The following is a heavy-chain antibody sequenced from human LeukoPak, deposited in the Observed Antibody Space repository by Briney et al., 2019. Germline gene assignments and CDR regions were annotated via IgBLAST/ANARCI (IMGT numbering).Heavy chain of an antibody. CDR1: GFSCSNYL. Sequence: PGGPLRLSCAASGFSCSNYLMSCGRQAPGKGLEVVGTIRKDGGEEYDVDAVKGRFTISRDNANTSLYLQMNSLRAEDTAVYYWARGLEWGQGTLVTVSS. V-gene: IGHV3-7*01. J-gene: IGHJ4*02. CDR2: IRKDGGEE. CDR3: ARGLE. D-gene: IGHD6-6*01.